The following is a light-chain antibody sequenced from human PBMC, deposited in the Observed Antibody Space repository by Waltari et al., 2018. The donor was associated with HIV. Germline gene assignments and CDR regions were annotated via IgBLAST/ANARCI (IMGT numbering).Light chain of an antibody. V-gene: IGLV1-47*01. CDR1: RSTIGSTS. Sequence: QSELTPPPSASGTSGQRVTISCSGSRSTIGSTSLYWYQQVPGKAPKLRIYRNNQRPSGGPDRLSGSKSGTSASLAISGLRSDDEADYYCAAWDGSLSVVLFGGGTKLTVL. CDR2: RNN. CDR3: AAWDGSLSVVL. J-gene: IGLJ3*02.